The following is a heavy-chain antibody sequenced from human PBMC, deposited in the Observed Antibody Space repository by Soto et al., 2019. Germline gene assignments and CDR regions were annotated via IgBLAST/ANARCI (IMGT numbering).Heavy chain of an antibody. CDR2: IYYSGST. J-gene: IGHJ6*02. Sequence: QLQLQESGPGLVKPSETLSLTCTVSGGSISSSSYYWGWIRQPPGKGLEWIGSIYYSGSTYYNPSLKSRVTISVDTSKNQFSLKLSSVTAADTAVYYCARHVGSSWYAGGVGYGMDVWGQGTTVTVSS. CDR3: ARHVGSSWYAGGVGYGMDV. CDR1: GGSISSSSYY. D-gene: IGHD6-13*01. V-gene: IGHV4-39*01.